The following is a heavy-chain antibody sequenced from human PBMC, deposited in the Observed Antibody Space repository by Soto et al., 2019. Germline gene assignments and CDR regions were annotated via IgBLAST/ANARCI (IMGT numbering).Heavy chain of an antibody. CDR1: GFTFSNAW. CDR2: IKSKTDGGTT. Sequence: GGSLRLSCAASGFTFSNAWMNWVRQAPGKGLEWVGRIKSKTDGGTTDYAAPVKGRFTISRDDSKNTLYLQMNSLKTEDTAVYYCTTPYYDSSGYYSDYWGQGTLVTVSS. CDR3: TTPYYDSSGYYSDY. D-gene: IGHD3-22*01. J-gene: IGHJ4*02. V-gene: IGHV3-15*07.